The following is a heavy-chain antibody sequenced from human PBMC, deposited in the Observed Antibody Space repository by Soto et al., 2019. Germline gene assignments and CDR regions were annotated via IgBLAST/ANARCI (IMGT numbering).Heavy chain of an antibody. CDR2: ISGYNGNT. V-gene: IGHV1-18*01. CDR3: ARGAGTAYDSSGYFYPWA. CDR1: GYTFTSCG. D-gene: IGHD3-22*01. Sequence: ASVKVSCKASGYTFTSCGISWVRQAPGQGLEWMGWISGYNGNTKYAQKLQGRVTITRDTSASTAYMELSSLRSEDTAVYYCARGAGTAYDSSGYFYPWAWGQGTLVTVSS. J-gene: IGHJ5*02.